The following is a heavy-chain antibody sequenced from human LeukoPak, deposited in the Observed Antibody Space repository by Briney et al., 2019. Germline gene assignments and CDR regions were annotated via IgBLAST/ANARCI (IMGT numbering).Heavy chain of an antibody. CDR1: GFTFSSYA. CDR2: ISGSGGST. D-gene: IGHD3-10*01. J-gene: IGHJ5*02. CDR3: AKVRGVITPYNWFDP. V-gene: IGHV3-23*01. Sequence: GGSLRLSCAAPGFTFSSYAMSWVRQAPGKGLEWVSAISGSGGSTYYADSVKGRFTISRGNSKNTLYLQMNSLRAEDTAVYYCAKVRGVITPYNWFDPWGQGTLVTVSS.